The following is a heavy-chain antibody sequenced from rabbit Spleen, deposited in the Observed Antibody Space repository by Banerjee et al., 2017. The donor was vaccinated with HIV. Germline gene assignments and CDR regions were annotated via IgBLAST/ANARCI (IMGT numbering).Heavy chain of an antibody. CDR3: ARDQGYSYNFATGDFDL. D-gene: IGHD6-1*01. CDR1: GVSFSDKDV. J-gene: IGHJ4*01. CDR2: IDSGSSGFT. Sequence: EQLEESGGGLVKPEGSLTLTCKASGVSFSDKDVMCWVRQAPGKGLEWIACIDSGSSGFTYFATWAIGRFTISKPSSTTVTLQMTRLTAADTATYFCARDQGYSYNFATGDFDLWGQGTLVTVS. V-gene: IGHV1S45*01.